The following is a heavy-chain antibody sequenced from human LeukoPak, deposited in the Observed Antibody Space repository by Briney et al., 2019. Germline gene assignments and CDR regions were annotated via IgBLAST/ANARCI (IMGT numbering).Heavy chain of an antibody. CDR2: ISKSGDDT. CDR1: GFDFSTYA. D-gene: IGHD2-2*01. CDR3: ARIPEY. J-gene: IGHJ1*01. Sequence: GVSLRLSCAASGFDFSTYAMHWVRLTPGKGLEFVSAISKSGDDTSYGNDVKGRFTISRDNIKNTVDLEMGSLRVDDTGIYYCARIPEYWGQGTVVTVSS. V-gene: IGHV3-64*01.